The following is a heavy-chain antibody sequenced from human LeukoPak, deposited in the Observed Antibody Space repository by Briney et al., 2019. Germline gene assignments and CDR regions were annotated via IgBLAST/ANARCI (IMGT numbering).Heavy chain of an antibody. Sequence: PGGSLRLSCAASGFTFSSYAMSWVRQAPGKGLEWVSAISGSGGSTYYADSVKGRFTISRDNSKNTLYLQMNSLRAEDTAVYYCAKHGDIVVVPAAIWYWGQGTLVTVSS. D-gene: IGHD2-2*01. J-gene: IGHJ4*02. CDR3: AKHGDIVVVPAAIWY. CDR2: ISGSGGST. V-gene: IGHV3-23*01. CDR1: GFTFSSYA.